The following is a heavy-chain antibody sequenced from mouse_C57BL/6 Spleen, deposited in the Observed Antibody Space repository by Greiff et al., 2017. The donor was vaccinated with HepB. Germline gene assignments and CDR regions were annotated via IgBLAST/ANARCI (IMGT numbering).Heavy chain of an antibody. J-gene: IGHJ4*01. D-gene: IGHD2-1*01. Sequence: EVKLEESGPGLVKPSQSLSLTCSVTGYSITSGYYWNWIRQFPGNKLEWMGYISYDGSNNYNPSLKNRISITRDTSKNQFFLKLNSVTTEDTATYYCARGGLLGYYYAMDYWGQGTPVTVSS. V-gene: IGHV3-6*01. CDR1: GYSITSGYY. CDR2: ISYDGSN. CDR3: ARGGLLGYYYAMDY.